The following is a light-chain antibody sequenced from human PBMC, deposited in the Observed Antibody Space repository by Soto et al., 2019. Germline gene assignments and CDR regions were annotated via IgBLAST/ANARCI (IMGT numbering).Light chain of an antibody. CDR2: DTN. V-gene: IGLV1-51*01. J-gene: IGLJ3*02. CDR1: TPNIGSNS. CDR3: ATWDSSLKIGV. Sequence: QSVLTQPPSVSAAPGQRVTISCSGTTPNIGSNSVSWYLQVPGTVPKLLIYDTNKRPSGIPDRISGSKSGSSATLDITGLQTGDEADYYGATWDSSLKIGVFGGGTKVTVL.